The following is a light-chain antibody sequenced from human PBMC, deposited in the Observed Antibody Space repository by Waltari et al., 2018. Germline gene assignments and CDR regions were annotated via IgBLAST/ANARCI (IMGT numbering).Light chain of an antibody. CDR1: QSVSSSF. Sequence: EIVLTQSPGALSLSPGESATPSCRASQSVSSSFLAWYQQKPGQAPRLLIYGASIRATGIPDRFSGSGSGTDFTLTISRLEPEDFAVYYCQQYGSSPKITFGGGTKVEIK. J-gene: IGKJ4*01. V-gene: IGKV3-20*01. CDR2: GAS. CDR3: QQYGSSPKIT.